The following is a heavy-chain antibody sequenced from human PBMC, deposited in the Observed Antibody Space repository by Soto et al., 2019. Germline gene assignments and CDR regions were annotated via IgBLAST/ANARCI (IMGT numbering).Heavy chain of an antibody. CDR2: GGSGGST. D-gene: IGHD3-10*02. J-gene: IGHJ6*03. V-gene: IGHV3-23*01. Sequence: DVQLLESGGGLAQRGGSLRLSCAASGFSFSTYGMTWVRQAPGKGLEWVSYGGSGGSTYYADSVKGRFTISRDNSKNTLYLQMNSLRAEDTAVYYCVLFRGRAYHYYYMDVWGNGTTVTVSS. CDR1: GFSFSTYG. CDR3: VLFRGRAYHYYYMDV.